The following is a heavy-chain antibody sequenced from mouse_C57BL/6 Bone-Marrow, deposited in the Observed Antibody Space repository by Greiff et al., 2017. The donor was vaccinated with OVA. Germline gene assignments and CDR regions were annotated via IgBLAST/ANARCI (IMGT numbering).Heavy chain of an antibody. CDR3: ARSLLRTLYWYFDV. CDR2: INPNNGGT. Sequence: VQLQQSGPELVKPGASVKISCKASGYTFTDYYMNWVKQSHGKSLEWIGDINPNNGGTSYNQKFKGKATLTVDKSSSTAYMELRSLTSEDSAVYYCARSLLRTLYWYFDVWGTGTTVTVSS. J-gene: IGHJ1*03. V-gene: IGHV1-26*01. D-gene: IGHD2-10*01. CDR1: GYTFTDYY.